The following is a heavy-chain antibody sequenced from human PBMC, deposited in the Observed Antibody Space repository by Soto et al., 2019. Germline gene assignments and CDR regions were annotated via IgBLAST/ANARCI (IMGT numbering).Heavy chain of an antibody. CDR3: VRQGIGNLHGLVDV. CDR1: SGPTSSHN. V-gene: IGHV4-59*08. J-gene: IGHJ6*02. CDR2: VYSTGGT. Sequence: QVQLQQSGPGLVKPSETLSLTCSVSSGPTSSHNWGWIRQTPGRGLEWIGYVYSTGGTSYNPSLIRRVTISAGTSTNHISLTLTSVTPADTAVYYCVRQGIGNLHGLVDVWGQGTTVRVSS. D-gene: IGHD1-1*01.